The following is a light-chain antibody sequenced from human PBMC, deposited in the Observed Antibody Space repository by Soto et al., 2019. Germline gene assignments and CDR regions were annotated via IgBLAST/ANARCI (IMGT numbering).Light chain of an antibody. CDR3: QQYGSSPWT. CDR1: QSVSSSY. Sequence: EIVLTQSPGTLSLSPGERATLSCRASQSVSSSYLAWYQQQPRQAPRPLIYGASSRAIGIPDRFSGSGSGTDFTLTISRLEPEDFAVYYCQQYGSSPWTFGQGTKVEIK. V-gene: IGKV3-20*01. J-gene: IGKJ1*01. CDR2: GAS.